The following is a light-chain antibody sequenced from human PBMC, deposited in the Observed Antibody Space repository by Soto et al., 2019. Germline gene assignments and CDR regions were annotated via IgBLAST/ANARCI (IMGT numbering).Light chain of an antibody. CDR1: QDVDKW. Sequence: IVMSQSPSSLSASVGDTVTISCRASQDVDKWLAWYQQKPGKAPKLLIYKSSTLNGGVPSRFSAIGSGTEYSLTISGLQPDDVATYYCQQSSSYWTFGQGTMVEIK. J-gene: IGKJ1*01. CDR3: QQSSSYWT. CDR2: KSS. V-gene: IGKV1-5*03.